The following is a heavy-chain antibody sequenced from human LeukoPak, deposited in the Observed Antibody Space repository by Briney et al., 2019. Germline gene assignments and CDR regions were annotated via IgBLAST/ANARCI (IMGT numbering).Heavy chain of an antibody. V-gene: IGHV6-1*01. J-gene: IGHJ6*02. D-gene: IGHD2-21*02. CDR2: TYYRSKWYK. Sequence: SQTLSLTCAISGDSVSSNSATWNWIRQSPSRGLEWLGRTYYRSKWYKYYAVSVKGRITINPDTSKNQFSLQLNSVTPEDTAVYYCAATFCGGDCSPGYYYGMDVWGRGTTVTVSS. CDR3: AATFCGGDCSPGYYYGMDV. CDR1: GDSVSSNSAT.